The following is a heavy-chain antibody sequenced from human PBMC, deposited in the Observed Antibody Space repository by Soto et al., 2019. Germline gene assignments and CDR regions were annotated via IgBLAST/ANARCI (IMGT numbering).Heavy chain of an antibody. CDR2: ISGYNGNT. V-gene: IGHV1-18*01. J-gene: IGHJ6*03. Sequence: ASVKVSCKASGYMFPSYGITWVRQAPGQGLEWMGWISGYNGNTNYAQKFQGRVTLTTDASTTTAHLELRSLTSDDTAVYFCARGHRKNVVVVSADSSYSYMYAWAKETALPVSS. D-gene: IGHD2-15*01. CDR3: ARGHRKNVVVVSADSSYSYMYA. CDR1: GYMFPSYG.